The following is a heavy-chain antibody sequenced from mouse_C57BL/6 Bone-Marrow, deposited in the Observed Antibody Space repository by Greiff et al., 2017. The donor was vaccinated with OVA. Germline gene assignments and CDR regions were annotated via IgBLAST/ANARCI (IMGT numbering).Heavy chain of an antibody. CDR1: GYTFTSYG. CDR3: AWGCNYNYYAMDY. D-gene: IGHD2-1*01. CDR2: IYPRSGNT. Sequence: VKLMESGAELARPGASVKLSCKASGYTFTSYGISWVKQRTGQGLEWIGEIYPRSGNTYYNEKFKGKATLTADKSSSTAYMELRSLTSEDSAVYFCAWGCNYNYYAMDYWGPGTSVTVSS. V-gene: IGHV1-81*01. J-gene: IGHJ4*01.